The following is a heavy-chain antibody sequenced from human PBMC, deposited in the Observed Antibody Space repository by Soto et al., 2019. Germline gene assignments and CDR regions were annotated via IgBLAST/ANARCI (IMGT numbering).Heavy chain of an antibody. CDR2: ISGSGGST. Sequence: GGSLRLSCAASGFTFSSYAMSWVRQAPGKGLEWVSAISGSGGSTYYADSVKGRFTIFRDNSKNTLYLQMNSLRAEDTAVYYCAKSGRNYDILTGYYSPSYYFDYWGQGTLVTVSS. J-gene: IGHJ4*02. D-gene: IGHD3-9*01. CDR1: GFTFSSYA. V-gene: IGHV3-23*01. CDR3: AKSGRNYDILTGYYSPSYYFDY.